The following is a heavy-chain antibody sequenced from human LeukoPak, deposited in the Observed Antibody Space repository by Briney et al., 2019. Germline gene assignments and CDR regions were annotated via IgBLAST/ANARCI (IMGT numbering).Heavy chain of an antibody. Sequence: SETLSLTCAVYGGSFSGYYWSWIRQPPGKGLEWIGEINHSGSTNYNPSLKSRVTISVDTSKNQFSLKLSSVTAADTAVYYCARRRLVPAARNYDSRKRGYFDYWGQGTLVTVSS. CDR2: INHSGST. D-gene: IGHD2-2*01. CDR3: ARRRLVPAARNYDSRKRGYFDY. J-gene: IGHJ4*02. CDR1: GGSFSGYY. V-gene: IGHV4-34*01.